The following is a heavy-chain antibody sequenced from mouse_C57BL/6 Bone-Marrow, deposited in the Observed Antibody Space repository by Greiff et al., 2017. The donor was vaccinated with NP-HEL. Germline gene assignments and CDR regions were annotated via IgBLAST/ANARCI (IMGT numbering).Heavy chain of an antibody. J-gene: IGHJ4*01. CDR1: GYTFTSYT. CDR2: INPSSGYT. Sequence: VQLQQSGAELARPGASVKMSCKASGYTFTSYTMHWVKQRPGQGLEWIGYINPSSGYTKYNQKFKDKATLTADKSSSTAYMKLSSLTSEDSAVYYCARPHYYSMDYWGQGTSVTVSS. V-gene: IGHV1-4*01. CDR3: ARPHYYSMDY.